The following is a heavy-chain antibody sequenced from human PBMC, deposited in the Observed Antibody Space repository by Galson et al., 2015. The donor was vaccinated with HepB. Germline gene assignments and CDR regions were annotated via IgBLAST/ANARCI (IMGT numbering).Heavy chain of an antibody. CDR3: ARGGGGYYDSSGYCPW. CDR1: GFTFTSYS. Sequence: SLRLSCAASGFTFTSYSMNWVRQAPGKGLEWVSSITSSSSYIYYADSVKGRFTISRDNARSSLYLQLSSLRAEDTAVYYCARGGGGYYDSSGYCPWWGQGTLVTVSS. J-gene: IGHJ4*02. V-gene: IGHV3-21*06. D-gene: IGHD3-22*01. CDR2: ITSSSSYI.